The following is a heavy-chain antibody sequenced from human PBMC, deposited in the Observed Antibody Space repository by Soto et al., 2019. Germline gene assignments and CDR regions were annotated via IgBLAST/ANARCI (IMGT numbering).Heavy chain of an antibody. Sequence: AGGSLRLSCAASGFTFSSYAMSWVRQAPGKGLEWVSAISGSGGSTYYADSVKGRFTISRDNSKNTLYLQMNSLRAEDTAVYYCAKCLPVSHYPCWYYCYFNDVRGQRTSVPVSS. CDR3: AKCLPVSHYPCWYYCYFNDV. CDR2: ISGSGGST. D-gene: IGHD1-26*01. CDR1: GFTFSSYA. J-gene: IGHJ6*03. V-gene: IGHV3-23*01.